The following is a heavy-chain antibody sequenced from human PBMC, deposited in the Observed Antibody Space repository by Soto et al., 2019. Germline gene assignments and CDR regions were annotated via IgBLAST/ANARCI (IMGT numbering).Heavy chain of an antibody. V-gene: IGHV3-33*01. D-gene: IGHD1-1*01. Sequence: QVQMEQSGGGVVQPGRSLRLSCAASGFSLTSYGLQWVRQAPGKGLERVAVMWSDGAKTAYADSVKGRFIVSRDTSENSVYLQMNSLRGEDTAVYYCARGRRNPPSVYYYFYMDVWGTGSTVTVS. CDR2: MWSDGAKT. J-gene: IGHJ6*03. CDR3: ARGRRNPPSVYYYFYMDV. CDR1: GFSLTSYG.